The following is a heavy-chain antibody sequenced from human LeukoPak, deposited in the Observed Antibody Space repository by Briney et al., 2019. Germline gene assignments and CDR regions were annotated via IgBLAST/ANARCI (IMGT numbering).Heavy chain of an antibody. CDR3: AAALSGEWELPGFDY. D-gene: IGHD1-26*01. V-gene: IGHV1-24*01. J-gene: IGHJ4*02. Sequence: ASVKVSCKVSGYTLTELSMHWVRQAPGKGLEWMGGFDPEDGETIYAQKFQGRVTMTEDTSTDTAYMELSGLRSEDTAVYYCAAALSGEWELPGFDYWGQGTLVTVSS. CDR2: FDPEDGET. CDR1: GYTLTELS.